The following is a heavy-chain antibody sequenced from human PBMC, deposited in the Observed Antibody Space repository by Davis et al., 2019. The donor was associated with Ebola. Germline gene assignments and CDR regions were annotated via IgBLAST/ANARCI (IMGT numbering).Heavy chain of an antibody. V-gene: IGHV1-3*01. CDR2: INAGNGNT. CDR3: ARGAYSSSWYPFDY. J-gene: IGHJ4*02. CDR1: GYTFISYG. D-gene: IGHD6-13*01. Sequence: ASAQVSCKASGYTFISYGMHWVRQAPGQRLEWMGWINAGNGNTKYSQKFQGRVTITRDTSASTAYMELSSLRSEDTAVYYCARGAYSSSWYPFDYWGQGTLVTVSS.